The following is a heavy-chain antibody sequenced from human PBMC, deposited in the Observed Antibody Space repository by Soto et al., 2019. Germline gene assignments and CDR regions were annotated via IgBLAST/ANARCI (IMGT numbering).Heavy chain of an antibody. CDR2: MNSNNGNT. D-gene: IGHD3-10*01. J-gene: IGHJ4*01. Sequence: TSVKVSCKASGFTVWSYDILWVRLTTCQGLEWMGWMNSNNGNTGYAQKFQGRGTMTRDTSIRTAYMEVSILRSEDTAVYFCARVNYYGSGRYKDYHY. CDR3: ARVNYYGSGRYKDYHY. V-gene: IGHV1-8*01. CDR1: GFTVWSYD.